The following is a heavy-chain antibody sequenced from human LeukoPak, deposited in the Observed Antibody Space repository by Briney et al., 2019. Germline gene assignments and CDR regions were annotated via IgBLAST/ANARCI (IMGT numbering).Heavy chain of an antibody. V-gene: IGHV3-48*01. Sequence: PGGSLRLSCAASGFTFSTYGMHWVRQAPGKGLEWVSYISSSGSTIYYADSVKGRFTISRDNSKNTLYLQMNSLRAEDTAVYYCAKVWSAHPNYYYMDVWGKGTTVTVSS. CDR2: ISSSGSTI. CDR1: GFTFSTYG. J-gene: IGHJ6*03. CDR3: AKVWSAHPNYYYMDV. D-gene: IGHD3-3*01.